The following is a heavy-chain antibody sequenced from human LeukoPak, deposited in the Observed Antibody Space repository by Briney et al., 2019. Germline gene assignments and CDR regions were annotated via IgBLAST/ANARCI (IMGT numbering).Heavy chain of an antibody. D-gene: IGHD4-17*01. V-gene: IGHV3-9*01. CDR3: AKGYGDYYYYGMDV. CDR1: GFTFDDYA. CDR2: ISWNSGSI. Sequence: GGSLRLSCAASGFTFDDYAMHWVRQAPGKGLEWVSGISWNSGSIGYADSVKGRFTISRDNAKNSLYPQMNSLRAEDTALYYCAKGYGDYYYYGMDVWGQGTTVTVSS. J-gene: IGHJ6*02.